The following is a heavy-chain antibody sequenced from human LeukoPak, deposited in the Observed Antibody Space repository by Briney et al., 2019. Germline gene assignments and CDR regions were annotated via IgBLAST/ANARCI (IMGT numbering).Heavy chain of an antibody. CDR3: ARVEANYYGSGSLFDY. V-gene: IGHV5-51*01. Sequence: GESLKISCKGSGYSFTSYWIGWVRQMPGKGLEWMGIIYPGDSDTRYSPSFQGQVTISADKSTSTAYLQWSSLKASDTAMYYCARVEANYYGSGSLFDYWGQGTLVTVSS. CDR1: GYSFTSYW. CDR2: IYPGDSDT. J-gene: IGHJ4*02. D-gene: IGHD3-10*01.